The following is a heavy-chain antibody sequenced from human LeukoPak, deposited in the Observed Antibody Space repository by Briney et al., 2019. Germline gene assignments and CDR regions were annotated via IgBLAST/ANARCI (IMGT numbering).Heavy chain of an antibody. V-gene: IGHV4-39*07. J-gene: IGHJ4*02. CDR3: AREARREGSYFDY. Sequence: PSETLSLTCTVSGGSISSSSYYWGWIRQPPGKGLEWIGSIYYSGSTYYNPSLKSRVTISVDTSKNQFSLKLSSVTAADTAVYYCAREARREGSYFDYWGQGTLVTVSS. D-gene: IGHD1-26*01. CDR1: GGSISSSSYY. CDR2: IYYSGST.